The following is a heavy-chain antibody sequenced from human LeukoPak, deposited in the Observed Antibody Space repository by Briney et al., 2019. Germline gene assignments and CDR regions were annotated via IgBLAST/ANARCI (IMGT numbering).Heavy chain of an antibody. J-gene: IGHJ4*02. CDR2: INPNSGGT. V-gene: IGHV1-2*02. CDR3: ARGKDIVQLDY. Sequence: ASVKVSCKASGYTFTSYYIHWVRQAPGQGLEWMGWINPNSGGTNYAQKFQARVTMTRDTSISTAYMQLSRLRYDDTAVYYCARGKDIVQLDYWGQGTLVTVSS. D-gene: IGHD5-12*01. CDR1: GYTFTSYY.